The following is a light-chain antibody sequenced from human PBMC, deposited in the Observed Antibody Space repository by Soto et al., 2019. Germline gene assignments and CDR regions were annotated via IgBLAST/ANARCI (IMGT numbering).Light chain of an antibody. CDR3: SSYSSSDSYV. CDR2: DVT. V-gene: IGLV2-14*01. J-gene: IGLJ1*01. Sequence: SVLTQPASVSGSSGQSITISCTGTSSDVGGYNYVSWYQQHPGKAPKLMIYDVTSRPSGVSDRFSGSRSGNSASLTISGLQAEDEADYYCSSYSSSDSYVFGTGTKVTVL. CDR1: SSDVGGYNY.